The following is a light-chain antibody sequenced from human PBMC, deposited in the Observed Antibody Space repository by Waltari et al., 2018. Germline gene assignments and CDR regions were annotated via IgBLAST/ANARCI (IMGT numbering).Light chain of an antibody. Sequence: DIQMTQSTSSLSASVGDRVTITCRASRRVSTNLNWYQQKPGKGPRLLIYAASSLQGGVPPRFSGSGSGTDFTLTISSLQPEDFATYSCQQSFNVPYTFGQGTKLEL. CDR1: RRVSTN. V-gene: IGKV1-39*01. CDR2: AAS. CDR3: QQSFNVPYT. J-gene: IGKJ2*01.